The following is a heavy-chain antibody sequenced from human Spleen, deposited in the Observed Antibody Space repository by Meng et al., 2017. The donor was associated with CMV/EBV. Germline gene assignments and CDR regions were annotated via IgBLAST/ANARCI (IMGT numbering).Heavy chain of an antibody. J-gene: IGHJ4*02. CDR1: FAFSSYA. D-gene: IGHD3-3*01. Sequence: FAFSSYAMSWVRQAPGKGLEWVSAISGSGGSTYYADSVKGRFTISRDNSKNTLYLQMNSLRAEDTAVYYCAKCSSVGVVIGHYYFDYWGQGTLVTVSS. V-gene: IGHV3-23*01. CDR3: AKCSSVGVVIGHYYFDY. CDR2: ISGSGGST.